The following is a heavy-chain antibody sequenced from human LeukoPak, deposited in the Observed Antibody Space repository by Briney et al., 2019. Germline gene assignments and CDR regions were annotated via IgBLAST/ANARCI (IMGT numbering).Heavy chain of an antibody. CDR2: INTDGSST. CDR1: GFTFSSYW. CDR3: ARAVPTAALATFDI. Sequence: GGSLRLSCAASGFTFSSYWMHWVRQAPGKWLVWVSRINTDGSSTNYADSVKGRFTISRDNAKSTMYLQMSSLRAEDTAVYYCARAVPTAALATFDIWGQGTMVTVSS. J-gene: IGHJ3*02. V-gene: IGHV3-74*01. D-gene: IGHD6-13*01.